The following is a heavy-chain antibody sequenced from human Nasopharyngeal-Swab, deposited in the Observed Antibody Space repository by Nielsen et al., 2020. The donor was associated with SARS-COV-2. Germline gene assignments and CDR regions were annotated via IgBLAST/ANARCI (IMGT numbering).Heavy chain of an antibody. D-gene: IGHD3-22*01. CDR3: TFDSSGYYPHDAFDI. CDR1: GFPFGDYA. CDR2: IRSKAYGGTT. Sequence: GASLPLSCTASGFPFGDYAMSWVRQAPRKGLEWVGFIRSKAYGGTTEYAASVKGRFTISRDDSKSIAYLQMNSLKTEDTAVYYCTFDSSGYYPHDAFDIWGQGTMVTVSS. V-gene: IGHV3-49*04. J-gene: IGHJ3*02.